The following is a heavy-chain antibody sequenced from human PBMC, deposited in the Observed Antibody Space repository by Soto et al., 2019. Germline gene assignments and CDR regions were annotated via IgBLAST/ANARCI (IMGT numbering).Heavy chain of an antibody. V-gene: IGHV1-69*01. CDR1: GGTFSSYA. CDR2: ISPISDTT. J-gene: IGHJ6*02. D-gene: IGHD2-2*01. Sequence: QVQLVQSGAEVKKPGSSVKVSCKASGGTFSSYATSWVRQAPGQGLEWMGGISPISDTTNYAQKSQGRVTITADESTSTAYMELSSLRSEDTAVYYCARSQGSSTSLEIYYYYYYGMDVWGQGTTVTVSS. CDR3: ARSQGSSTSLEIYYYYYYGMDV.